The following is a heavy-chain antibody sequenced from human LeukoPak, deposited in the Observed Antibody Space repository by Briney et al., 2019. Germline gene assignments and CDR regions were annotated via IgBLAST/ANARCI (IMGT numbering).Heavy chain of an antibody. J-gene: IGHJ4*02. CDR1: GFTFSSYA. V-gene: IGHV3-30*04. CDR2: ISYDGSNK. D-gene: IGHD3-22*01. Sequence: GGSLRLSCAASGFTFSSYAMHWVRRAPGKGLEWVAVISYDGSNKYYADSVKGRFTISRDNSKNTLYLQMNSLRAEDTAVYYCARDRTVVVITTFDYWGQGTLVTVSS. CDR3: ARDRTVVVITTFDY.